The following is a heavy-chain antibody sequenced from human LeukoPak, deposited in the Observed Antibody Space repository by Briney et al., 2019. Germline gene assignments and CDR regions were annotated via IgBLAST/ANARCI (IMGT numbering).Heavy chain of an antibody. CDR2: IRSKAYGGTT. Sequence: GGSLRLSCTAPGFTFGDYVMSWFRQAPGKGLEWVGFIRSKAYGGTTQYAASVKGRFTISRDDSKSIAYLQMNSLKTEDTAVYYCTRSYDVLTGYYPPDYWGQGTLVTVSS. V-gene: IGHV3-49*03. D-gene: IGHD3-9*01. CDR3: TRSYDVLTGYYPPDY. J-gene: IGHJ4*02. CDR1: GFTFGDYV.